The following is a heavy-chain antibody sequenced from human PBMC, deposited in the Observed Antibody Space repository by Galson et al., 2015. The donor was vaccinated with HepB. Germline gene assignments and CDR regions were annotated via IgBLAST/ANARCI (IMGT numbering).Heavy chain of an antibody. CDR1: GYSSTSYW. J-gene: IGHJ3*02. Sequence: QSGAEVKKPGESLKISCKGSGYSSTSYWIGWVRQMPGKGLEWMGIIYPGDSDTRYSPSFQGQVTISADKSISTAYLQWSSLKASDTAMYYCARQRDSSGYYVAFDIWGQGTMVTVSS. V-gene: IGHV5-51*01. CDR3: ARQRDSSGYYVAFDI. CDR2: IYPGDSDT. D-gene: IGHD3-22*01.